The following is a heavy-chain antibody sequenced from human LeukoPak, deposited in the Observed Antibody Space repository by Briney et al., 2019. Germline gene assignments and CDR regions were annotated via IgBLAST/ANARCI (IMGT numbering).Heavy chain of an antibody. V-gene: IGHV3-74*01. CDR1: GFTFSSYW. D-gene: IGHD3-16*02. CDR2: INSDGFSI. CDR3: TRDYRSGFGP. J-gene: IGHJ5*02. Sequence: HPGGSLRLSCAASGFTFSSYWMHWVRQAPGKGLVWVSRINSDGFSISYADSVKGRFTISRDNTKNTLHLHMNSLRAEDTAVYFCTRDYRSGFGPWGQGTLVTVSS.